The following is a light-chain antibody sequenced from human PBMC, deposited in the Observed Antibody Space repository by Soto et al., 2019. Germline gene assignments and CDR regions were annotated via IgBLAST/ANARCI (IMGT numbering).Light chain of an antibody. CDR1: SANIGNNF. J-gene: IGLJ2*01. V-gene: IGLV1-47*01. Sequence: QSVLTQPPSASGTPGQRVTISCSGRSANIGNNFVCWYQQLPGTAPKLLIYKTDQRPSGVPDRFSASKSGTSASLAISGLQSEDEADYYCASWDDSVSGVLFGGGTKLTVL. CDR3: ASWDDSVSGVL. CDR2: KTD.